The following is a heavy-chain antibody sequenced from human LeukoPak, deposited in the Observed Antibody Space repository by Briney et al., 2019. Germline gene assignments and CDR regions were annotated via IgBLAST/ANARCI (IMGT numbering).Heavy chain of an antibody. CDR3: ARHCSSTSCYHFDY. Sequence: PSETLSLTCTVSSYSISRGYYWGWIRQSPGKGLEWIGNIHHGGSTSYNPSLKSRVTISVDTSKNQFSLKLSSVTAADTAVYYCARHCSSTSCYHFDYWGQGTLVTVSS. D-gene: IGHD2-2*01. J-gene: IGHJ4*02. CDR2: IHHGGST. V-gene: IGHV4-38-2*02. CDR1: SYSISRGYY.